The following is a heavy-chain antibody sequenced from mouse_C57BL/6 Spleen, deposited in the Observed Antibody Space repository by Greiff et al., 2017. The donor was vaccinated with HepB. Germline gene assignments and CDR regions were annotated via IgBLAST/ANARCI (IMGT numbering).Heavy chain of an antibody. CDR3: ARTAQAPFAY. J-gene: IGHJ3*01. CDR2: IDPETGGT. CDR1: GYTFTDYE. V-gene: IGHV1-15*01. Sequence: QVQLKESGAELVRPGASVTLTCKASGYTFTDYEMHWVKQTPVHGLEWIGAIDPETGGTAYNQKFKGKAILTADKSSSTAYMGLRSLTAEDSAVYYCARTAQAPFAYWGQGTLVTVSA. D-gene: IGHD3-2*02.